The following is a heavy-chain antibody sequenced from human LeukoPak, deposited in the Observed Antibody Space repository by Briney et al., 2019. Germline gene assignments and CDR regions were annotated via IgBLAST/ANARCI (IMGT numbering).Heavy chain of an antibody. J-gene: IGHJ5*02. CDR1: GGSISSYY. CDR3: AREELERPWFDP. Sequence: SETLSLTCNVSGGSISSYYWSWIRQPPGKGLEWIGYIYYSGSTNYNPSLKSRVTISVDTSKNQFSLKLSSATAADTAVYYCAREELERPWFDPWGQGTLVTVSS. D-gene: IGHD1-1*01. V-gene: IGHV4-59*01. CDR2: IYYSGST.